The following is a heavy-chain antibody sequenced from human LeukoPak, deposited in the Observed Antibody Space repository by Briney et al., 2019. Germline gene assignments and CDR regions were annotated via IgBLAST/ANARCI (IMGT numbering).Heavy chain of an antibody. V-gene: IGHV4-39*01. CDR1: GGSISSGSYY. D-gene: IGHD1-26*01. Sequence: SQTLSLTCTVSGGSISSGSYYWSWIRQPAGKGLEWIGSIYYSGSTYYNPSLKSRVTISVDTSKNQFSLKLSSVTAADTAVYYCARSRYSGPRGAVGFDPWGQGTLVTVSS. CDR3: ARSRYSGPRGAVGFDP. CDR2: IYYSGST. J-gene: IGHJ5*02.